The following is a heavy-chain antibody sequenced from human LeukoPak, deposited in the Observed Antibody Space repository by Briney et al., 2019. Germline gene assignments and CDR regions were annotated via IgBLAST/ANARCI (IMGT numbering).Heavy chain of an antibody. J-gene: IGHJ4*02. V-gene: IGHV3-53*01. CDR1: GFTVSTYY. Sequence: GGSLRLSCAASGFTVSTYYMTWVRQAPGKGLECVSSIYSGGSAYYADSVKGRFTVSRDNSKNTLYLQMNSLRAEDTAMYYCARGLGYCTSTTCLLPFDYWGQGTLVTVSS. CDR2: IYSGGSA. CDR3: ARGLGYCTSTTCLLPFDY. D-gene: IGHD2-2*01.